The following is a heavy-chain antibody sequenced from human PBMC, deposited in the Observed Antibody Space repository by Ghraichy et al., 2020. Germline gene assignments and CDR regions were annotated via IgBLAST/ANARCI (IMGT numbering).Heavy chain of an antibody. J-gene: IGHJ6*02. CDR3: SRETKSYGMDV. V-gene: IGHV1-46*03. Sequence: ASVKVSCKASGYTFISYNLHWVRQAPGQGPEWMGIINPNSGSTTYAQRFHGRVTMTRDTSTSTVYMDLSSLRSEDTAVYYCSRETKSYGMDVWGQGTTVSVSS. CDR1: GYTFISYN. D-gene: IGHD1-14*01. CDR2: INPNSGST.